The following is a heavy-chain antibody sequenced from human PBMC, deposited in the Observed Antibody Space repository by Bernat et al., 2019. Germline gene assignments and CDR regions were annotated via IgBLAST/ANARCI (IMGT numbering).Heavy chain of an antibody. CDR1: GFTFSSYA. CDR2: ISGSGCST. J-gene: IGHJ6*02. CDR3: AKVEQQQPHHKTYYYYYGMDV. Sequence: EVQLLESGGGLVQPGGSLRLSCAASGFTFSSYAMSWVRQAPGKGLEWVSAISGSGCSTYYADSVKGRFTISRDNSKNTLYLQMNSLRAEDTAVYYCAKVEQQQPHHKTYYYYYGMDVWGQGTTVTVSS. D-gene: IGHD6-13*01. V-gene: IGHV3-23*01.